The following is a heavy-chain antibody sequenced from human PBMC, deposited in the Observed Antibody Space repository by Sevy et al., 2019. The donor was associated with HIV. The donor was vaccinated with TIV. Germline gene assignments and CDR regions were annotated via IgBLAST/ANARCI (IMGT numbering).Heavy chain of an antibody. Sequence: GGSLRLSCAASGFSFSNAWMNWVRQAPGKGLEWVGRIKSKADSGPTDYAAPVKGRFTISRDDSKKTLYLKMNSVNTEDTAVYYCTTVPGRVVVAAILIHGNWYFDLWGRGTLVTVSS. D-gene: IGHD2-21*02. CDR1: GFSFSNAW. V-gene: IGHV3-15*07. J-gene: IGHJ2*01. CDR3: TTVPGRVVVAAILIHGNWYFDL. CDR2: IKSKADSGPT.